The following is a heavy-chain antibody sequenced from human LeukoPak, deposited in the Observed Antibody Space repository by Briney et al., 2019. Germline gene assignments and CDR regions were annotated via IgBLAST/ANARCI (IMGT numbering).Heavy chain of an antibody. Sequence: SVKVSCKTSGSTFNNYAISCVPQAPGHGLEWMGGIIPIFGTANYAQKFQGRVTITADESTSTAYMELSSLRSEDTAVYYCARDCGDYYFDYWGQGTLVTVSS. V-gene: IGHV1-69*13. CDR1: GSTFNNYA. CDR3: ARDCGDYYFDY. D-gene: IGHD4-17*01. J-gene: IGHJ4*02. CDR2: IIPIFGTA.